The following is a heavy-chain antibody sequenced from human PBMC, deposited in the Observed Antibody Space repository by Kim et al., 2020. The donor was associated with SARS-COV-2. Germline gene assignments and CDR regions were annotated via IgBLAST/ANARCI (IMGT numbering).Heavy chain of an antibody. Sequence: GGSLRLSCTASGFIFANYAMNWVRQVPGKGLEWVSHVGGAGATTYYADSVKGRFTVYRDDSKNTMYLQMNGLRVADTATYFCVRDAVPFNGIFDSFDPWGQGTLVIVSS. J-gene: IGHJ5*02. CDR1: GFIFANYA. V-gene: IGHV3-23*01. CDR2: VGGAGATT. D-gene: IGHD3-3*01. CDR3: VRDAVPFNGIFDSFDP.